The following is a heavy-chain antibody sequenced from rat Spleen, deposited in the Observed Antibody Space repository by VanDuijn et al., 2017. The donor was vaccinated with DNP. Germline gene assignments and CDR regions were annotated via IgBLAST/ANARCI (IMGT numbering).Heavy chain of an antibody. D-gene: IGHD1-5*01. Sequence: EVQLQESGPGLVKPSQSLSLTCSVTGYSITSTYWGWIRKFPGNKMEWVGHISYSGSTSYNPSLKSRISITRDTSKNQFFLHLSSVTTEDTGTYYCARWNLGTSTLDYWGPGTMVTVSS. CDR1: GYSITSTY. V-gene: IGHV3-1*01. CDR3: ARWNLGTSTLDY. J-gene: IGHJ1*01. CDR2: ISYSGST.